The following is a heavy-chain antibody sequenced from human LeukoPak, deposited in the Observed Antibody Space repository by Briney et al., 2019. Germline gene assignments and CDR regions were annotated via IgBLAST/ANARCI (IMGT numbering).Heavy chain of an antibody. J-gene: IGHJ4*02. Sequence: PGGSLRLSCAASGFTFYDYAMYWVRHAPGKGLERVSGISWNSGSIGYADSVKGRFTISRDNAKNSLYLQMNSLIPEDSALYYCAKSDSSGYPPSYWGQGTLVTVSS. CDR2: ISWNSGSI. CDR3: AKSDSSGYPPSY. D-gene: IGHD3-22*01. V-gene: IGHV3-9*01. CDR1: GFTFYDYA.